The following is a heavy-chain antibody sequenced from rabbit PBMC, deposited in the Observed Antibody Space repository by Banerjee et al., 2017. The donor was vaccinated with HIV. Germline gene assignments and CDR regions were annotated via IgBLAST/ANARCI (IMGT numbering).Heavy chain of an antibody. J-gene: IGHJ4*01. CDR3: ARADYTSGWGAVL. V-gene: IGHV1S45*01. D-gene: IGHD4-1*01. CDR2: IYAGSSGST. Sequence: QEQLEESGGGLVKPGASLTLTCTASGFSFSSSYWICWVRQAPGKGLEWIACIYAGSSGSTYYASWAKGRFTISKTSSTTVTLQMTSLTAADTATYFCARADYTSGWGAVLWGPGTL. CDR1: GFSFSSSYW.